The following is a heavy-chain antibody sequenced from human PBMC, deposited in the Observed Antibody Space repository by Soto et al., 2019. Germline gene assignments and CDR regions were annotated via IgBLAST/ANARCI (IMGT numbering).Heavy chain of an antibody. CDR2: VFYSGAT. CDR1: GGPIKTGDYY. J-gene: IGHJ4*02. D-gene: IGHD3-10*01. V-gene: IGHV4-30-4*01. CDR3: ARAGFSYGHLLF. Sequence: PSEPLSLTCHFSGGPIKTGDYYWNWIRQPPGKGLEWIGYVFYSGATNYSPSLKSRAAISMDTSKNQFSLSLTSVTAADTAVYYCARAGFSYGHLLFWGQGIRVT.